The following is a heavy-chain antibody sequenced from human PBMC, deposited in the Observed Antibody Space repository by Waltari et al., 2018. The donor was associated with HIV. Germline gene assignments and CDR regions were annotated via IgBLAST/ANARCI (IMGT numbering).Heavy chain of an antibody. J-gene: IGHJ4*02. Sequence: QVHLQGSGPGLVKPSETLSLTCTVSGASVTSDNSFWSWIRQPPGRGLEWIGYIRSSGIANFNPSLTGRATISLDKSRNQFSLKRSSVTAADTAVYYCARDKSDSSGYFVYWGQGTLVTVSS. CDR2: IRSSGIA. CDR3: ARDKSDSSGYFVY. D-gene: IGHD3-22*01. V-gene: IGHV4-61*01. CDR1: GASVTSDNSF.